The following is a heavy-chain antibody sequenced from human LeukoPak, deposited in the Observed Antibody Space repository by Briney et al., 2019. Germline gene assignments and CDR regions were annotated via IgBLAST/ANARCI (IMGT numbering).Heavy chain of an antibody. CDR3: ARESTGTPFDY. CDR1: GFTFSSYD. Sequence: GGSLRLSCAASGFTFSSYDMHWVRQATGKGLEWVSAIGTAGDTYYPGSVKGRFTISRENAKNSLYLQMNSLRAEATAVYYCARESTGTPFDYWGQGTLVTVSS. J-gene: IGHJ4*02. V-gene: IGHV3-13*01. D-gene: IGHD2-15*01. CDR2: IGTAGDT.